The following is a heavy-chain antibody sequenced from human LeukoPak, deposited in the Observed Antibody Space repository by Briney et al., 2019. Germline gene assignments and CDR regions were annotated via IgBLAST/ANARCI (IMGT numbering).Heavy chain of an antibody. CDR3: ARARPDRSFDY. J-gene: IGHJ4*02. Sequence: ASVTVSCKASGYTFTSYYMHWARQAPGQGLEWMGIINPSGGSTSYAQKFQGRVTMTRDTSTSTVYMELSSLRSEDTAVYYCARARPDRSFDYWGQGTLVTVSS. D-gene: IGHD1-14*01. CDR2: INPSGGST. V-gene: IGHV1-46*01. CDR1: GYTFTSYY.